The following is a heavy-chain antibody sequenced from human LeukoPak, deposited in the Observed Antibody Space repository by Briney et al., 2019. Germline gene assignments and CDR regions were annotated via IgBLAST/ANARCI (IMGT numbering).Heavy chain of an antibody. V-gene: IGHV1-69*05. Sequence: ASVKVSCKASGGTFSSYAISWVRQAPGQGLEWMGGIIPIFGTANYAQKFQGRVTITTDESTSTAYMELSSLRSEDTAVYYCATINWNTRQTNYYYYMDVWGKGPTVTVSS. CDR2: IIPIFGTA. J-gene: IGHJ6*03. CDR3: ATINWNTRQTNYYYYMDV. CDR1: GGTFSSYA. D-gene: IGHD1/OR15-1a*01.